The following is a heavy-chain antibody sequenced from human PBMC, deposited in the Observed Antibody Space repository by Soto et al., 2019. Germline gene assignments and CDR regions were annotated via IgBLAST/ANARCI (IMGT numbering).Heavy chain of an antibody. V-gene: IGHV3-7*01. Sequence: EVQLVESGGGLVQPGGSLRLSCAASGFTFSSYWMSWVRQAPGKGLEWVANIKQDGSEKYYVDSVKGRFTISRDNAKNSLYLQMNSLRAEDTAVYYCARVAGYSRGGKTGYFDYWGQGTLVTVSS. D-gene: IGHD5-18*01. CDR3: ARVAGYSRGGKTGYFDY. CDR2: IKQDGSEK. CDR1: GFTFSSYW. J-gene: IGHJ4*02.